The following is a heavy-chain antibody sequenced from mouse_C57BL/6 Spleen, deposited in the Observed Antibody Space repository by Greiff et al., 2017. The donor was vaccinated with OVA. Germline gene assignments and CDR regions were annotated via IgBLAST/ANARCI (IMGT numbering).Heavy chain of an antibody. CDR2: IYPGDGDT. CDR3: ARSPYGSSYFDY. CDR1: GYAFSSSW. Sequence: VQLQQSGPELVKPGASVKISCKASGYAFSSSWMNWVKQRPGKGLEWIGRIYPGDGDTNYNGKFKGKATLTADKSSSTAYMQLSSLTSEDSAVYFCARSPYGSSYFDYWGQGTTLTVSS. J-gene: IGHJ2*01. V-gene: IGHV1-82*01. D-gene: IGHD1-1*01.